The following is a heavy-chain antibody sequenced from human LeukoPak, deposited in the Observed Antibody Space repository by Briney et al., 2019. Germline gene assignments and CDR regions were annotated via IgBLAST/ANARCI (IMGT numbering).Heavy chain of an antibody. CDR3: ARESITIFGVVIDY. V-gene: IGHV1-69*04. J-gene: IGHJ4*02. D-gene: IGHD3-3*01. CDR1: GGTFTSYA. Sequence: GASVKVSCTASGGTFTSYAISWVRQAPGQGLEWMGRIIPILGIANYAQKFQGRVTITADKSTSTAYMELSSLRSEDTAVYYCARESITIFGVVIDYWGQGTLVTVSS. CDR2: IIPILGIA.